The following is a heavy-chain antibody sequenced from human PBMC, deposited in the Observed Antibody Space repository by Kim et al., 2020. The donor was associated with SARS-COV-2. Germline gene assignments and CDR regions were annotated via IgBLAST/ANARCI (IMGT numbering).Heavy chain of an antibody. J-gene: IGHJ5*02. D-gene: IGHD1-26*01. V-gene: IGHV1-2*02. Sequence: ASVKVSCKASGYTFTGYYMHWVRQAPGQGLEWMGWINPNSGGTNYAQKFQGRVTMTRDTSISTAYMELSRLRSDDTAVYYCARARDSGSYYGFDPWGQGTLVTVSS. CDR2: INPNSGGT. CDR1: GYTFTGYY. CDR3: ARARDSGSYYGFDP.